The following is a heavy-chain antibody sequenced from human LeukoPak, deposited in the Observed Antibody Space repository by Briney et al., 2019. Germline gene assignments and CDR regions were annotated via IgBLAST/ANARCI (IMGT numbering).Heavy chain of an antibody. J-gene: IGHJ4*02. CDR3: ATAPRLRYFDWLSPNY. CDR2: LDPEDGET. V-gene: IGHV1-24*01. CDR1: GYTLTELS. D-gene: IGHD3-9*01. Sequence: GASVKVSCKVSGYTLTELSMHWVRQAPGKGLEWMGGLDPEDGETIYAQKFQGRVTMTEDTSTDTAYMELSSLRSEDTAVYYCATAPRLRYFDWLSPNYWGQGTLVTVSS.